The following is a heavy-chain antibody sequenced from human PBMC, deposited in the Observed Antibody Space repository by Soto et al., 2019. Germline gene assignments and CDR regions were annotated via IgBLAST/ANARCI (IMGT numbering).Heavy chain of an antibody. J-gene: IGHJ4*02. CDR3: ASVLGYCSGGSCYRPLDY. CDR1: GGSISSYY. CDR2: IYYSGST. D-gene: IGHD2-15*01. Sequence: SETLSLTCTVSGGSISSYYWSWIRRPPGKGLEWIGYIYYSGSTNYNPSLKSRVTISVDTSKNQFSLKLSSVTAADTAVYYCASVLGYCSGGSCYRPLDYWGQGTLVTVSS. V-gene: IGHV4-59*12.